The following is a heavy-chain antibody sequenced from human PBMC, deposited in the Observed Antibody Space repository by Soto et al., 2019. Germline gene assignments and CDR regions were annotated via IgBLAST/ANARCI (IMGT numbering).Heavy chain of an antibody. Sequence: PSETLSRTCSVYGGSFSGYYWSWIRQPPGKGLEWIGEINHSGSTNYNPSLKSRVTISVDTSKNQFSLKLSSVTAADTAVYYCARVRSIAAAFDYWGQGTLVTVSS. D-gene: IGHD6-13*01. CDR2: INHSGST. V-gene: IGHV4-34*01. CDR3: ARVRSIAAAFDY. CDR1: GGSFSGYY. J-gene: IGHJ4*02.